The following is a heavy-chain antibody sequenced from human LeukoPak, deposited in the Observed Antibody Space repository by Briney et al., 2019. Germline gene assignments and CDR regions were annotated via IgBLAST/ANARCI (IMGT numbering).Heavy chain of an antibody. CDR1: GEYFSTYY. CDR3: ARPGLAYCAGDCYSSDGYYFDY. D-gene: IGHD2-21*01. J-gene: IGHJ4*02. CDR2: INHSGGT. V-gene: IGHV4-34*01. Sequence: SETLSLTCSVYGEYFSTYYYSWIRQPPGKGLEWIGEINHSGGTNYNPSLKSRLTISVDMSKKQFSLRLSSVTAADTAMYYCARPGLAYCAGDCYSSDGYYFDYWGQGTLVTVSS.